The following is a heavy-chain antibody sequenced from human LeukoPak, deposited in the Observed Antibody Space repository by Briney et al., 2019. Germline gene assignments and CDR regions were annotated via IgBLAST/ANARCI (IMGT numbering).Heavy chain of an antibody. Sequence: SVKVSCKASGYTFTGYYVHWVRRAPGQGLEWMGWIYPNGGATYYAQNFKGWLTMTRDTSISTVYMELSRLRSDDTAVYYCARQRTPYSSSWDFDYWGQGTLVTVSS. D-gene: IGHD6-13*01. CDR1: GYTFTGYY. J-gene: IGHJ4*02. V-gene: IGHV1-2*04. CDR3: ARQRTPYSSSWDFDY. CDR2: IYPNGGAT.